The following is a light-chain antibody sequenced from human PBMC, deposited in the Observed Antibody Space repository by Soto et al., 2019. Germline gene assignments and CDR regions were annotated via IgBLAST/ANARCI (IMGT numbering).Light chain of an antibody. CDR1: QSVSSY. CDR3: QPRSNWPPYT. Sequence: EIVLTQSPATLSLSPGERATLSCRASQSVSSYLAWYQQKPGQAPRLLIYAASNRATGIPARFSGSGSGTDFTLTISSLEPEDFAVYYCQPRSNWPPYTFGQGTKLEIK. CDR2: AAS. J-gene: IGKJ2*01. V-gene: IGKV3-11*01.